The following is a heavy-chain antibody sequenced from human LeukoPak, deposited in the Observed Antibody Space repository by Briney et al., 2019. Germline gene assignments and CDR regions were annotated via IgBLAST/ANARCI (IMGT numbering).Heavy chain of an antibody. CDR1: GFTFSSYW. D-gene: IGHD3-16*01. J-gene: IGHJ6*02. Sequence: GGSLGLSCEASGFTFSSYWRNWARKAPGKGLEWVASINHNGNVNYYVDSVKGRFTISRDNAKNSLYLQMSNLRAEDTAVYFCARGGGLDVWGQGATVTVSS. CDR2: INHNGNVN. V-gene: IGHV3-7*03. CDR3: ARGGGLDV.